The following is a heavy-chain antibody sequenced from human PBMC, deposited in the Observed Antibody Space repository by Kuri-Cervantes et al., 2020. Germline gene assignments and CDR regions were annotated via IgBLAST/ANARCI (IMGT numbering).Heavy chain of an antibody. CDR1: GGSISSYY. CDR3: ARGVPYGDYADY. J-gene: IGHJ4*02. V-gene: IGHV4-59*01. D-gene: IGHD4-17*01. CDR2: IYYSGST. Sequence: SETLSLTCTVSGGSISSYYWSWIRQPPGKGLEWIGYIYYSGSTNYNPSLKSRVTISVDTSKNHFSLKLSSVTAADTAVYYCARGVPYGDYADYWGQGTLVTVSS.